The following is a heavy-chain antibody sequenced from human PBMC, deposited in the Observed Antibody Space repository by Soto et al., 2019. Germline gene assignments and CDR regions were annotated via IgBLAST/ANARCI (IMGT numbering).Heavy chain of an antibody. CDR2: MYYSGST. CDR1: SGSISSSSYY. V-gene: IGHV4-39*01. D-gene: IGHD2-21*02. CDR3: ARRSLYGGNSNWYFDL. J-gene: IGHJ2*01. Sequence: QLQLQESGPGLVKPSETLSLTCTVSSGSISSSSYYWGWIRQPPGKGLEWIGSMYYSGSTYYNPSLEGRVPVSVYPPRNQFSLKLRSVTAADTAVYYCARRSLYGGNSNWYFDLWGRGTLVTVSS.